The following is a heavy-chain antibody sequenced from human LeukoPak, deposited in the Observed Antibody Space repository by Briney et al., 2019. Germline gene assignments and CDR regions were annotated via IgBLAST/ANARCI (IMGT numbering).Heavy chain of an antibody. V-gene: IGHV3-64*02. CDR1: GFTFTNHP. J-gene: IGHJ4*02. CDR3: AREMAV. Sequence: GGSLRLSCAASGFTFTNHPMHWVRQASGKRLEYVSAISPSGDRTWYADSVKGRFTISRDNSKNTLYLQMSSLRAEDTAVYYCAREMAVWGQGALVTVSS. D-gene: IGHD2-8*01. CDR2: ISPSGDRT.